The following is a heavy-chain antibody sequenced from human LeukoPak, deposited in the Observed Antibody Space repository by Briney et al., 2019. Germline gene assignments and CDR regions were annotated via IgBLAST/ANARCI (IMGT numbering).Heavy chain of an antibody. J-gene: IGHJ4*02. D-gene: IGHD3-3*01. CDR2: IKTKTSGGTT. CDR3: TTISTIFGVVIPDY. V-gene: IGHV3-15*01. Sequence: PGGSLRLSCAASGFTFSSYAMSWVRQAPGKGLEWIGRIKTKTSGGTTDYIAPVKGRFTISRDGSKNMLYLQMSSLKTEDTAVYYCTTISTIFGVVIPDYWGQGTLVTVSS. CDR1: GFTFSSYA.